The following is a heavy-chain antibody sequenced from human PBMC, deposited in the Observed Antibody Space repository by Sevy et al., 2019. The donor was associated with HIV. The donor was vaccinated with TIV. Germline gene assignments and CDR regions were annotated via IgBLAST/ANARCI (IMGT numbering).Heavy chain of an antibody. CDR3: ANAYSGSYSHSYLYALDV. Sequence: GGSLRLSCAASGFTFSSYTINWVRQAPGKGLEWVSSISSSSNYIYYADSVKGRFTISRDNSKNTVYLEMNRLRNEDTAIYFCANAYSGSYSHSYLYALDVWGQGTTVTVSS. CDR2: ISSSSNYI. CDR1: GFTFSSYT. V-gene: IGHV3-21*06. D-gene: IGHD1-26*01. J-gene: IGHJ6*02.